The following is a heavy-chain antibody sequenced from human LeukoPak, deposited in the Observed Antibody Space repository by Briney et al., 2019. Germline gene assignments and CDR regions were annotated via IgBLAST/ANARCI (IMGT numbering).Heavy chain of an antibody. D-gene: IGHD3-22*01. Sequence: SGPTLVNPTQTLTLTCTFSGFSLSTSGVGVGWIRQPPGKALEWLALIYWNDDKRYSPSLKSRLTITKDTSKNQVVLTMTNMDPVDTATYYCAHTTPGSGYYYTNWFDPWGQGTLVTVSS. V-gene: IGHV2-5*01. CDR3: AHTTPGSGYYYTNWFDP. CDR1: GFSLSTSGVG. CDR2: IYWNDDK. J-gene: IGHJ5*02.